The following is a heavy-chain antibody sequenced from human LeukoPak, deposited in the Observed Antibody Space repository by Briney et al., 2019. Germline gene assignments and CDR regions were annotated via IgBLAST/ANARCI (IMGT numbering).Heavy chain of an antibody. Sequence: PGGSLRLSCAASGFTFSSQTMSWVRQAPGKGLEWVSAISGSGGSTYYADSVKGRFTISRDNSKNTLYLQMNSLRAEDTAVYYCAKVYEGEYYDFWSGYYHYWGQGTLVTVSS. CDR2: ISGSGGST. CDR3: AKVYEGEYYDFWSGYYHY. CDR1: GFTFSSQT. D-gene: IGHD3-3*01. J-gene: IGHJ4*02. V-gene: IGHV3-23*01.